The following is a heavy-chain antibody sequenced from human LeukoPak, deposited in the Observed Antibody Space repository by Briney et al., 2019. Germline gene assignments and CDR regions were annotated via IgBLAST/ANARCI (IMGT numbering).Heavy chain of an antibody. Sequence: GGSLRLSCAASGFTFSSYAMSWVRQAPGKGLEWVSGISGGGGSKYYADSVKGRLTISRDNSKNTLSLQMSSLRAEDTAVYYCAKDRDVVISHTLDHWGQGTLVTVSS. J-gene: IGHJ4*02. D-gene: IGHD3-22*01. CDR2: ISGGGGSK. V-gene: IGHV3-23*01. CDR3: AKDRDVVISHTLDH. CDR1: GFTFSSYA.